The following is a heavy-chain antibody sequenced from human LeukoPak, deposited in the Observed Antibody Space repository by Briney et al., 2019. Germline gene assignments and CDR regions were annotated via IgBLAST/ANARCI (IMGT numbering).Heavy chain of an antibody. CDR1: GGSISSYY. D-gene: IGHD6-19*01. CDR3: AAWGLVAGNGTSAFDI. Sequence: SETLSLTCTVSGGSISSYYWSWIRQPPGKGLERIGYIYYSGSTNYNPSLKSRVTISVDTSQNQFSLKLSSVTAADTAVYYCAAWGLVAGNGTSAFDIWGQGTMVTASS. V-gene: IGHV4-59*01. J-gene: IGHJ3*02. CDR2: IYYSGST.